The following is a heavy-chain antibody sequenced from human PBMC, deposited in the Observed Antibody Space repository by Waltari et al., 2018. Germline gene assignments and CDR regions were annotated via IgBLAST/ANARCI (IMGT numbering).Heavy chain of an antibody. Sequence: QLQLQESGPGLVKPSETLSLTCTVSGGSISSSSYYWGWIRQPPGKGLEWIGSIYYSGSTYYNPSLKSRVTISVDTSKNQFSLKLSSVTAADTAVYYCARLRGDYYYYGMDVWGQGTTVTVSS. D-gene: IGHD3-10*01. CDR1: GGSISSSSYY. J-gene: IGHJ6*02. CDR2: IYYSGST. V-gene: IGHV4-39*01. CDR3: ARLRGDYYYYGMDV.